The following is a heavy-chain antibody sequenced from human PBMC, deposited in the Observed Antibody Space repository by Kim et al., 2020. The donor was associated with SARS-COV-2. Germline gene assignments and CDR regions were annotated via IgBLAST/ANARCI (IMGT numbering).Heavy chain of an antibody. V-gene: IGHV3-23*01. Sequence: APNTNYADSVEGRFTTDRDNSKNTLDLQMSSLRAEDTAIYYCARGGTSFDNWGQGTLVTVSS. J-gene: IGHJ4*02. CDR2: APNT. CDR3: ARGGTSFDN. D-gene: IGHD3-10*01.